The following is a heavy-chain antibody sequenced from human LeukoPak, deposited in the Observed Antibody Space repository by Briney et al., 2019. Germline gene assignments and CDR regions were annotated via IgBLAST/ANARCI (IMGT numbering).Heavy chain of an antibody. D-gene: IGHD3-10*01. CDR2: FYRSGIT. J-gene: IGHJ6*02. CDR1: GYSISSGYY. Sequence: PSETLSLTCTVSGYSISSGYYWGWIRQPPGKGLQWIGSFYRSGITYYNPSLKSRVTILVDTSKNQFSLKLTSVTAADTAMYYCARTGYYGSGSYLANPYYYYGMDVWGQGTTVTVSS. CDR3: ARTGYYGSGSYLANPYYYYGMDV. V-gene: IGHV4-38-2*02.